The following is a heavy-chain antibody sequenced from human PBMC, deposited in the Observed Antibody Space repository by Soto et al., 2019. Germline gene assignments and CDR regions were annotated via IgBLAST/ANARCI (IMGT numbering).Heavy chain of an antibody. CDR1: GYTFTSYG. Sequence: ASVKVSCKASGYTFTSYGISWVRQAPGQGLEWMGWISAYNGNTNYAQKHQGRVTMTTDTSTSTAYMELRSLRSDDTAMYYCEGGLYYYDSSGYYQSDYWGQETLVTVSS. CDR3: EGGLYYYDSSGYYQSDY. V-gene: IGHV1-18*01. J-gene: IGHJ4*02. CDR2: ISAYNGNT. D-gene: IGHD3-22*01.